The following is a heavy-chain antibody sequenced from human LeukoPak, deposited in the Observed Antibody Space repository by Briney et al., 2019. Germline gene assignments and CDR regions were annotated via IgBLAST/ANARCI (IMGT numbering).Heavy chain of an antibody. D-gene: IGHD6-13*01. J-gene: IGHJ4*02. CDR3: ARVKGGIAAAGNYFDY. CDR2: VSYDGGSK. CDR1: GFTFSNYG. V-gene: IGHV3-30*19. Sequence: GGSLRLSCAASGFTFSNYGMHWVRQAPGKGLEWVALVSYDGGSKYYADSVKGRITISRDNSKNTLHLQMNSLRTEDTAVYYCARVKGGIAAAGNYFDYWGQGTLVTVSS.